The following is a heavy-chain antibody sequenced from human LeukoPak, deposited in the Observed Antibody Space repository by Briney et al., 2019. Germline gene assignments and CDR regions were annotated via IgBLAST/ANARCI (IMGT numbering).Heavy chain of an antibody. CDR2: ISSSSSYT. Sequence: GGSLRLSCAASGFTFSDYYMSWIRQAPGKGLEWVSYISSSSSYTNYADSVKGRFTISRDNSKNTLYLQMNSLRAEDTAVYYCAKMERAYDFWSGYYNWFDPWGQGTLVTVSS. V-gene: IGHV3-11*03. D-gene: IGHD3-3*01. CDR1: GFTFSDYY. J-gene: IGHJ5*02. CDR3: AKMERAYDFWSGYYNWFDP.